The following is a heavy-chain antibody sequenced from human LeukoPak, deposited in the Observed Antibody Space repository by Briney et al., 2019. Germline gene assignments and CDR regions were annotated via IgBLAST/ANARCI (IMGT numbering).Heavy chain of an antibody. D-gene: IGHD6-6*01. V-gene: IGHV3-23*01. CDR2: ISGSGGST. Sequence: GGSLRLSCAASGFTFSSYAMSWVRQAPGKGLEWVSAISGSGGSTYYADSVKGRFTISRDNSKNTLYLQMNSLRAEDTAVYYCAKEPALEYSSSLYYFDYWGQGTLVTVSS. CDR1: GFTFSSYA. CDR3: AKEPALEYSSSLYYFDY. J-gene: IGHJ4*02.